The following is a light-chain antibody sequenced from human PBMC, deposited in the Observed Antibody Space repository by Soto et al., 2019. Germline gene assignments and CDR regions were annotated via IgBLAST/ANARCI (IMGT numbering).Light chain of an antibody. CDR3: LLYSGGAWV. CDR2: VNT. Sequence: QSVLTQPPSVSGAPGQRVTISCTGSSSNIGAGYDVHWYQQLPGTAPKLLIYVNTNRPSGVPGRFSGSKSGTSASLAITGLQAEDEADYYCLLYSGGAWVFGGGTKVTVL. V-gene: IGLV1-40*01. CDR1: SSNIGAGYD. J-gene: IGLJ3*02.